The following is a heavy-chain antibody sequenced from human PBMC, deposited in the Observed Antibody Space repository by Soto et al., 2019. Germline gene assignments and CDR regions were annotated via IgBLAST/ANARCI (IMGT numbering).Heavy chain of an antibody. Sequence: SETLSLTCTVSGGSISSYYSSCIRQPPGKGLEWIGYIYYSGSTNYNPSLKSRVTISVDTSKNQFSLKLSSVTAADTAVYYCARLLAAAGTYFDYWGQGTLVTVSS. CDR1: GGSISSYY. CDR2: IYYSGST. J-gene: IGHJ4*02. D-gene: IGHD6-13*01. V-gene: IGHV4-59*08. CDR3: ARLLAAAGTYFDY.